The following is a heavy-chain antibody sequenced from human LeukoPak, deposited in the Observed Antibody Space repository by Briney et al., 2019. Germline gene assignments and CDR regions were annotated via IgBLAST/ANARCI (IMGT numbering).Heavy chain of an antibody. CDR1: GGSISSYY. CDR2: IYYSGST. D-gene: IGHD3-22*01. J-gene: IGHJ4*02. CDR3: ARSPSSRGYYGY. V-gene: IGHV4-59*08. Sequence: SETLSLTCTVSGGSISSYYWSWIRQPPGKGLEWIGYIYYSGSTNYNPSLKSRVTISVDTSKNQFSLKLSSVTAADTAVYYCARSPSSRGYYGYWGQGTLVTVSS.